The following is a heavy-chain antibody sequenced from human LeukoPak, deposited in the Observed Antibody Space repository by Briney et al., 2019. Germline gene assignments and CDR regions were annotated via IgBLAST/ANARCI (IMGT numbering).Heavy chain of an antibody. D-gene: IGHD2-15*01. CDR1: GGSISSGGYY. J-gene: IGHJ6*02. V-gene: IGHV4-31*03. CDR3: ARVVVAAPSFYYGMDV. Sequence: SQTLSLTCTVSGGSISSGGYYWSWIRQHPGKGLEWIGYIYYSGSTYYNPSLKSRVTISVDTSKNQFSLKLSSVTAADTAVYYWARVVVAAPSFYYGMDVWGQGTTVTVSS. CDR2: IYYSGST.